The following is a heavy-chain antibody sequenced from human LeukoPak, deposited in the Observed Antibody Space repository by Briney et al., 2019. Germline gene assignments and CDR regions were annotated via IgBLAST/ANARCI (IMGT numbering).Heavy chain of an antibody. CDR1: GGSISSYY. V-gene: IGHV4-59*01. D-gene: IGHD3-22*01. CDR2: IYYSGST. CDR3: ARVTGGYRYYYFDY. J-gene: IGHJ4*02. Sequence: SETLSLTCTVSGGSISSYYWSWIRQPPGKGLEWIGYIYYSGSTNYNPSLKSRVTISLDTSKNQFSLKPSSVTAADTAVYYCARVTGGYRYYYFDYWGQGTLVTVSS.